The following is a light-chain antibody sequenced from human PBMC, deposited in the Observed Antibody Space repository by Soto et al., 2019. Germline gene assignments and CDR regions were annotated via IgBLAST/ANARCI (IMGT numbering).Light chain of an antibody. Sequence: EIVLTQSPGTLSLSPGERATLSCRASRSLSSSYVVWYQQKPGQAPRLLIYAASRRAPGIPGRFSGSGSATEYTLTISRLEPEDFAVYYCQHQGTFGQGTKVEIK. CDR1: RSLSSSY. V-gene: IGKV3-20*01. J-gene: IGKJ2*01. CDR3: QHQGT. CDR2: AAS.